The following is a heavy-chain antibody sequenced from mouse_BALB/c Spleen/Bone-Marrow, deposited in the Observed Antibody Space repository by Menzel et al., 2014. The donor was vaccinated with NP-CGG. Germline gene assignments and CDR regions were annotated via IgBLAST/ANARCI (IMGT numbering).Heavy chain of an antibody. J-gene: IGHJ2*01. CDR3: ARHHSYDWYFDY. CDR2: FHANTGNT. V-gene: IGHV1S130*01. D-gene: IGHD2-12*01. CDR1: GYTFTSSW. Sequence: VNLMESGSAPVMPGASVMLQCKASGYTFTSSWMLWAKQRPCQGPESFGKFHANTGNTNDIEKVKGESTLTVDTSSSIACVDLSSPTSEDCAIYYRARHHSYDWYFDYWGQGTTLTVSS.